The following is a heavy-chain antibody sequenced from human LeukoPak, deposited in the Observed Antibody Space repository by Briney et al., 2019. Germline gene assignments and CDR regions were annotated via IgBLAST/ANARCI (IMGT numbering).Heavy chain of an antibody. CDR3: ARRLGRYWGNYYYYYHMDV. CDR1: GVSLSGYY. Sequence: SETLSLTCGVYGVSLSGYYWTWIRQPPGKGLEWIGEINDSGTTNYNPSLKSRVTISIDTSKKQISLKLSSVTAADTAVYYCARRLGRYWGNYYYYYHMDVWGKGTTVTISS. V-gene: IGHV4-34*01. CDR2: INDSGTT. J-gene: IGHJ6*03. D-gene: IGHD3-10*01.